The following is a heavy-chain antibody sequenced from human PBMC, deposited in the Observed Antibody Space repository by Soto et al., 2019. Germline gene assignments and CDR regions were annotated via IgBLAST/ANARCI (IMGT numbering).Heavy chain of an antibody. CDR1: GYSISNGYY. D-gene: IGHD3-22*01. V-gene: IGHV4-38-2*02. CDR3: VRDNDSSSYYDP. Sequence: KPSETLSLTCTVSGYSISNGYYWGWIRQPPGKGLESIGNVYGSGRTYYNPSLKGRVAISVDTSKNQFSLRLSSVTAADTAVYYCVRDNDSSSYYDPWGQGTLVTVSS. J-gene: IGHJ5*02. CDR2: VYGSGRT.